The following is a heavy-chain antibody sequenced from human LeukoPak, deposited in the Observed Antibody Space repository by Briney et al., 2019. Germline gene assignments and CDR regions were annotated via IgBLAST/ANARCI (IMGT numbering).Heavy chain of an antibody. Sequence: GGSLRLSCAASGFTFDDYGMSWVRQAPGKGLEWVSGINWNGGSTGYADSVKGRFTISRDNAKNSLYLQMNSLRAEDTALYYCAGRTGYSSSWYAFDIWGQGIMVTVSS. J-gene: IGHJ3*02. CDR3: AGRTGYSSSWYAFDI. CDR2: INWNGGST. D-gene: IGHD6-13*01. CDR1: GFTFDDYG. V-gene: IGHV3-20*04.